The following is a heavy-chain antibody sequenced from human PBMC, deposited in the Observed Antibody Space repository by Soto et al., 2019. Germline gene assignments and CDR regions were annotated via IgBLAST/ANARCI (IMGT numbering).Heavy chain of an antibody. D-gene: IGHD3-3*01. CDR2: IYPGDSDT. CDR3: ARGRYDFWSGYPFDP. J-gene: IGHJ5*02. V-gene: IGHV5-51*01. Sequence: GESLKISCKGSGYRFTSYGSGWVRQMPGKGLEWMGIIYPGDSDTRYSPSFQGQVTISADKSISTAYLQWSSLKASDTAMYYCARGRYDFWSGYPFDPWGQGTLLTVSS. CDR1: GYRFTSYG.